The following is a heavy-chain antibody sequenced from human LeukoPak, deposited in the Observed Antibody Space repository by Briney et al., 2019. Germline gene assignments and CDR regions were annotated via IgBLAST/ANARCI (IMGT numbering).Heavy chain of an antibody. J-gene: IGHJ4*02. Sequence: YAMSXVRQAPGKGLEWVSAISGSGGSTYYADSVKGRFTISRDNSKNTLYLQMNSLRAEDTAVYYCAKDGLHPYGDYFYWGQGTLVTVSS. D-gene: IGHD4-17*01. CDR3: AKDGLHPYGDYFY. V-gene: IGHV3-23*01. CDR1: YA. CDR2: ISGSGGST.